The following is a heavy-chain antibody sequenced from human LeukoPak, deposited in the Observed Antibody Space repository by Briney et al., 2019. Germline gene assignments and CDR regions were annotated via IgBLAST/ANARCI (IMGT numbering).Heavy chain of an antibody. Sequence: SVKVSCKASGGTFSSYAISWVRQAPGQGLEWMGGIIPIFGAANYAPKFQGRVSITADESTSTAYMELSSLRPGDTAVYYCAREASSTWYAMFDFWGQGTLVTVSS. D-gene: IGHD6-13*01. J-gene: IGHJ4*02. CDR3: AREASSTWYAMFDF. V-gene: IGHV1-69*13. CDR2: IIPIFGAA. CDR1: GGTFSSYA.